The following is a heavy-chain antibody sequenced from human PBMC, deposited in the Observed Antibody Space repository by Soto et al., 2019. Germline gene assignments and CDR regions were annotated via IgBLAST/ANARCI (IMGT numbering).Heavy chain of an antibody. CDR1: GFTFSSYW. D-gene: IGHD6-13*01. CDR2: INSDGSST. V-gene: IGHV3-74*01. Sequence: EVQLVESGGGLVQPGGSLRLSCAASGFTFSSYWMHWVRQAPGKGLVWVSRINSDGSSTSYADSVKGRFTISRENAKNTLYLQMNSLRAEDTAVYYCASSKGGVAAAGLITYWGQGTLVTVSS. J-gene: IGHJ4*02. CDR3: ASSKGGVAAAGLITY.